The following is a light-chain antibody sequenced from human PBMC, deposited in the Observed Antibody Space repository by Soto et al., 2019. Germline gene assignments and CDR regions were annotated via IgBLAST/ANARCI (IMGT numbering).Light chain of an antibody. Sequence: EIVLTQAPATLSFSPGGRATLSCRASQSIGLAIAWYQHKPGQAPRLLIFDASQRATGIPARFRGSGSGTDFTLSISSLEPEDFAVYYCQQRTDRPPWTFGQGTKVDIK. J-gene: IGKJ1*01. CDR2: DAS. CDR1: QSIGLA. V-gene: IGKV3-11*01. CDR3: QQRTDRPPWT.